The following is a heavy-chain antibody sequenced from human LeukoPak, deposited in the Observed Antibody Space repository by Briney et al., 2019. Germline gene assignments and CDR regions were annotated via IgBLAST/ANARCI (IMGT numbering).Heavy chain of an antibody. V-gene: IGHV1-2*02. CDR1: GYTFTGYY. Sequence: ASVKVSCKASGYTFTGYYMHWVRQAPGQGLEWMGWINPNSGGTNYAQKFQGRVTMTRDTSISTAYMELSRLRSDDTAVYYCASCSGGSCYSFDAFDIWGQGTMVTVSS. CDR3: ASCSGGSCYSFDAFDI. D-gene: IGHD2-15*01. CDR2: INPNSGGT. J-gene: IGHJ3*02.